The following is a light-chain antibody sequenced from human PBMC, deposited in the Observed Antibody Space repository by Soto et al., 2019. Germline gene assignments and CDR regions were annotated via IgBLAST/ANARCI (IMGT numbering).Light chain of an antibody. CDR2: DVS. J-gene: IGLJ3*02. CDR1: SSDVGGYNY. Sequence: QSALTQPRSVSGSPGQSVTISCTGTSSDVGGYNYVSWYQQHPGKAPKLMIYDVSKRPSGVPDRFSGSKSGNTASLTIPGLQAEDEADYYCCSSVGSYTSVFGGGTKLTVL. CDR3: CSSVGSYTSV. V-gene: IGLV2-11*01.